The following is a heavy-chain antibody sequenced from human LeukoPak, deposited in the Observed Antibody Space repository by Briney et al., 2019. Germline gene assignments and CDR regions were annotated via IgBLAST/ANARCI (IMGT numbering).Heavy chain of an antibody. V-gene: IGHV3-48*02. CDR1: GFTFSSYN. CDR2: ISSSSSTT. D-gene: IGHD6-19*01. CDR3: ARDKSSGWYGVVDY. J-gene: IGHJ4*02. Sequence: GGSPRLSCAASGFTFSSYNMNWVRQAPGKGLEWFSYISSSSSTTYYADSLKGRFTISRDNAKNSLYLQMDGLRDDDTALYYCARDKSSGWYGVVDYWGQGTLVTVSS.